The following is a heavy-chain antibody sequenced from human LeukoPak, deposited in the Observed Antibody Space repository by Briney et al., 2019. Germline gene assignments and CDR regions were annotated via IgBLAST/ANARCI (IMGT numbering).Heavy chain of an antibody. V-gene: IGHV3-23*01. CDR1: RFTFSSYA. Sequence: PGGSLRLSCAPSRFTFSSYAMSSVPQAPGKGLEWVSAISGSGGSTYYADTVKGRFTISRDNSKNALYLQMNSLRAEDTAVYYCAKAGFIAAAGFLDYWGQGTLVTVSS. J-gene: IGHJ4*02. CDR3: AKAGFIAAAGFLDY. D-gene: IGHD6-13*01. CDR2: ISGSGGST.